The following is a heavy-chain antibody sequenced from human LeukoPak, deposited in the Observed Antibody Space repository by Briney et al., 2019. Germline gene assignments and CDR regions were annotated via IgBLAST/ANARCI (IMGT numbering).Heavy chain of an antibody. CDR3: AKNRGSWYYFDY. D-gene: IGHD6-13*01. CDR2: IYYSGST. V-gene: IGHV4-59*08. Sequence: PSETLSLTCTVSGGSISSYYWSWIRQPPGKGLEWIGYIYYSGSTNYNPSLKSRVTISLDTSKNQFSLKLSSVTAADTAVYYCAKNRGSWYYFDYWGQGTLVTVSS. CDR1: GGSISSYY. J-gene: IGHJ4*02.